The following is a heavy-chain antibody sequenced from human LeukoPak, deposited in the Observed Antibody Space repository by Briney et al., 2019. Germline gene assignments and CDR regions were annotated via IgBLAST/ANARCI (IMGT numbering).Heavy chain of an antibody. D-gene: IGHD2/OR15-2a*01. V-gene: IGHV3-74*01. CDR2: INSDGSWT. Sequence: GGSLRLSCAASGNYWMHWVRQAPGKGLVWVSHINSDGSWTSYVDSVKGRFTISKDNAKNTVYLQMNNLRAEDTAVYYCVSFYEAYWGRGTLVTVSS. CDR1: GNYW. CDR3: VSFYEAY. J-gene: IGHJ4*02.